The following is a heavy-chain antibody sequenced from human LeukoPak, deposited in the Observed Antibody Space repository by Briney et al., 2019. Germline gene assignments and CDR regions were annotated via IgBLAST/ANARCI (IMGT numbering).Heavy chain of an antibody. CDR1: GGSISSGGYY. V-gene: IGHV4-31*03. J-gene: IGHJ4*02. D-gene: IGHD3-22*01. Sequence: PSQTLSLTCTVSGGSISSGGYYWSWIRQHPGTGLEWIGYIYYSGSTYYNPSLRSRVTISVDTSKNQFSLKLSSVTAADTAVYYCARDIGNYYDSSGYFDYWGQGTLVTVSS. CDR2: IYYSGST. CDR3: ARDIGNYYDSSGYFDY.